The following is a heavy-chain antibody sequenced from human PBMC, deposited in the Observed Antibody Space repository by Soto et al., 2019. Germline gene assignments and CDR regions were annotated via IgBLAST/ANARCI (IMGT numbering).Heavy chain of an antibody. CDR2: IIPIIGKA. V-gene: IGHV1-69*02. J-gene: IGHJ4*02. Sequence: QVQLVQSGAEVKKPGSSVKVSCKASGGTFSSYTFIWVRQAPGQGLEWMGRIIPIIGKATSAQNFQGRVTITADKSTSTANLELSSLRSEDTAVYYCEMGDDVINHEGPISFYWGQGTLVTVSS. D-gene: IGHD3-16*01. CDR1: GGTFSSYT. CDR3: EMGDDVINHEGPISFY.